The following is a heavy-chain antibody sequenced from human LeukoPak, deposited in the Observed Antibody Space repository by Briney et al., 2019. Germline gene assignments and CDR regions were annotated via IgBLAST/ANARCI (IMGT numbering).Heavy chain of an antibody. Sequence: PGGSLRLSCAASGFTFTSYSMNWVRQAPGKGLEWVSSISSSSSYIYYADSVKGRFTISRDNAKNSLYLQMNSLRAEDTAVYYCARKYYDGSGYFDYWGQGTLVTVSS. CDR3: ARKYYDGSGYFDY. J-gene: IGHJ4*02. CDR1: GFTFTSYS. V-gene: IGHV3-21*01. D-gene: IGHD3-22*01. CDR2: ISSSSSYI.